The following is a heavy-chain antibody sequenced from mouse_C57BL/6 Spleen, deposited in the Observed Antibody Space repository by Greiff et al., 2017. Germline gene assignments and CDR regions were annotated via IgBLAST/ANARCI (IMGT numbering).Heavy chain of an antibody. CDR3: ASPDGSYFDY. Sequence: EVQLQQSGPVLARPGASVKMSCKTSGYTFTSYWMHWVKQRPGQGLEWIGAIYPGNSDTSYNQKFKGKAKLTAVTSASTAYMELSSLTNEDSAVYYSASPDGSYFDYWGQGTTLTVSS. D-gene: IGHD2-3*01. J-gene: IGHJ2*01. CDR1: GYTFTSYW. V-gene: IGHV1-5*01. CDR2: IYPGNSDT.